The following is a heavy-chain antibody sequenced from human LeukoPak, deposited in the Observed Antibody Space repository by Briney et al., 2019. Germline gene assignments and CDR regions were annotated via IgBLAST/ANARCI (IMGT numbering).Heavy chain of an antibody. J-gene: IGHJ4*02. CDR1: GGTFSSYA. Sequence: SVKVSCKASGGTFSSYAISWVRQAPGQGLEWMGRIIPILGIANYAQKFQGRVTITADKSTSTAYMELSSLRSEDTAVYYCARGSRGYSYALDYWGQGTLVTVSS. CDR3: ARGSRGYSYALDY. D-gene: IGHD5-18*01. CDR2: IIPILGIA. V-gene: IGHV1-69*04.